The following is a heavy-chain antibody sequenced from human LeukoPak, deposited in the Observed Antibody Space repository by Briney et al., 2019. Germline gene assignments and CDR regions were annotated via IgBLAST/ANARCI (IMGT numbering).Heavy chain of an antibody. CDR1: GFTFSSYA. V-gene: IGHV3-23*01. J-gene: IGHJ4*02. D-gene: IGHD6-19*01. Sequence: QTGGSLRLSCAASGFTFSSYAMTWVRQAPGKGLEWVSVISGSRGTTTGSGSSSYYADSVKGRFTISRGNSKNTLYLQMNSLRAEDTAVYYCARDHQETPLYSSGFPPPSYYFDYWGQGTLVTVSS. CDR3: ARDHQETPLYSSGFPPPSYYFDY. CDR2: ISGSRGTTTGSGSSS.